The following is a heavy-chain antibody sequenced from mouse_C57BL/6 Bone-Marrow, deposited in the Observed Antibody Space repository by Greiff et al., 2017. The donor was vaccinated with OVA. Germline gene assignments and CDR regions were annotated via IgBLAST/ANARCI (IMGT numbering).Heavy chain of an antibody. V-gene: IGHV5-9-1*02. CDR2: ISSGGDYI. D-gene: IGHD1-1*01. CDR1: GFTFSSYA. CDR3: TRGGNYYGSRRDWYFDV. J-gene: IGHJ1*03. Sequence: EVKLVESGEGLVKPGGSLKLSCAASGFTFSSYAMSWVRQTPEKRLEWVAYISSGGDYIYYADTVKGRFTISRDNARNTLYLQMSSLKSDDTAMYYCTRGGNYYGSRRDWYFDVWGTGTTVTVSS.